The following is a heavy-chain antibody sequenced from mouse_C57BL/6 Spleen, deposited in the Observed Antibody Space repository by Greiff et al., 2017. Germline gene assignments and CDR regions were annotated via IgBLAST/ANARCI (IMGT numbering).Heavy chain of an antibody. CDR3: ARSGDGYYDYYAMDY. V-gene: IGHV1-82*01. CDR1: GYAFSSSW. D-gene: IGHD2-3*01. Sequence: VQLQQSGPELVKPGASVKISCKASGYAFSSSWMNWVKQRPGKGLEWIGRIYPGDGDTNYNRKFKGKATLTADKSSSTAYMQLSSLTSEDSAVYFCARSGDGYYDYYAMDYWGQGTSVTVSS. CDR2: IYPGDGDT. J-gene: IGHJ4*01.